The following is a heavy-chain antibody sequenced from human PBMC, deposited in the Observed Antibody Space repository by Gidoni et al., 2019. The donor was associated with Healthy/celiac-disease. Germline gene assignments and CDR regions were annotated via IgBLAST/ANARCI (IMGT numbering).Heavy chain of an antibody. CDR3: ARGGICSGGSCYSIDY. CDR2: INAGNGNT. J-gene: IGHJ4*02. CDR1: GYTFTSYA. Sequence: QVQLVQSGAEVKKPGASVKVSCKASGYTFTSYAMHWVRQAPGQRLEWMGWINAGNGNTKYSQKFQGRVNITRDTSASTAYMELSSLRSEDTAVYYCARGGICSGGSCYSIDYWGQGTLVTVSS. V-gene: IGHV1-3*01. D-gene: IGHD2-15*01.